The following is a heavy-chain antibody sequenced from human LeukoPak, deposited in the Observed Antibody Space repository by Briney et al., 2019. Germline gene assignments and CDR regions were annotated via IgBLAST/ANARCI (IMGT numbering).Heavy chain of an antibody. CDR1: GYSFTSYW. Sequence: GESLKISCKGSGYSFTSYWIGWVRQMPGKGLEWMGIIYPGDSDTRYSPSFQSQVTISADKSISTAYLQWSSLKASDTAMYYCARRVGTTGTTGWFDPWGQGTLVTVSS. J-gene: IGHJ5*02. CDR3: ARRVGTTGTTGWFDP. CDR2: IYPGDSDT. V-gene: IGHV5-51*01. D-gene: IGHD1-1*01.